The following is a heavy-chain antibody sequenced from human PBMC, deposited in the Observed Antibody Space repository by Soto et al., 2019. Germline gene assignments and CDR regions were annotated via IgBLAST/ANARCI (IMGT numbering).Heavy chain of an antibody. CDR1: GGSIGRYY. CDR3: ARGDGDYNFYSYKGLDV. CDR2: VFGTGRT. V-gene: IGHV4-4*07. D-gene: IGHD4-17*01. J-gene: IGHJ6*02. Sequence: SETLSLTCTISGGSIGRYYWSWIRQAAWKDLEWIGRVFGTGRTDYNPSLKGRVTMSVDTSKNQFSLKLNSMTAADTAVYYCARGDGDYNFYSYKGLDVWGQGTTVTVSS.